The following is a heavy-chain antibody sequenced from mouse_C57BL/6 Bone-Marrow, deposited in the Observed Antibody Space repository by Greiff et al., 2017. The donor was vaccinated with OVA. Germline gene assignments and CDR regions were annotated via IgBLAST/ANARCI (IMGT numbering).Heavy chain of an antibody. Sequence: EVKLVESGGGLVQPGGSLKLSCAASGFTFSDYGMAWVRQAPRKGPEWVAFISNLAYSIYYADTVTGRFTISRENAKNTLYLEMSSLRSEDTAMYYCARLYYYGSSYAMDYWGQGTSVTVSS. CDR1: GFTFSDYG. D-gene: IGHD1-1*01. J-gene: IGHJ4*01. V-gene: IGHV5-15*01. CDR2: ISNLAYSI. CDR3: ARLYYYGSSYAMDY.